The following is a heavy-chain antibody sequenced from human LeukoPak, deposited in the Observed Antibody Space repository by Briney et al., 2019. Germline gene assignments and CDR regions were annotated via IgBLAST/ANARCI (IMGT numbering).Heavy chain of an antibody. J-gene: IGHJ4*02. CDR3: ATLDGYGDYEGD. D-gene: IGHD4-17*01. Sequence: ASVKVPCKASGYTFTGYYMHWVRQAPGQGLEWMGRINPNSGGTNYAQKFQGRVTMTRDTSISTAYMELNRLRSDDTAVYYCATLDGYGDYEGDWGQGTLVTVSS. CDR1: GYTFTGYY. V-gene: IGHV1-2*06. CDR2: INPNSGGT.